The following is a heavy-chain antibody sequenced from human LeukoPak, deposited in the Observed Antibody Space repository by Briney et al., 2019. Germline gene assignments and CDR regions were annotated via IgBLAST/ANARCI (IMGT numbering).Heavy chain of an antibody. D-gene: IGHD5-12*01. CDR3: AKPTSSGYDFFVY. CDR2: ISGSGGST. Sequence: PGGSLRLSCAASGFTFSSYAMSWVRQAPGEGLEWVSAISGSGGSTYYADSVKGRFTISRDNSKNTLYLQMNSLRAEDTAVYYCAKPTSSGYDFFVYWGQGTLVTVSS. CDR1: GFTFSSYA. J-gene: IGHJ4*02. V-gene: IGHV3-23*01.